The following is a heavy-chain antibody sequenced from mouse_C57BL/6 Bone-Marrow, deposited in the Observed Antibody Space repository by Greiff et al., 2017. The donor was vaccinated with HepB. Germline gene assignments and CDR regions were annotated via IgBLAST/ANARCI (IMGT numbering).Heavy chain of an antibody. Sequence: QVHVKQSGAELVKPGASVKLSCKASGYTFTSYWMHWVKQRPGRGLEWIGRIDPNSGGTKYNEKFKSKATLTVDKPSSTAYMQLSSLTSEDSAVYYCARFGPGRLRLLYYFDYWGQGTTLTVSS. CDR2: IDPNSGGT. CDR3: ARFGPGRLRLLYYFDY. V-gene: IGHV1-72*01. CDR1: GYTFTSYW. D-gene: IGHD3-2*02. J-gene: IGHJ2*01.